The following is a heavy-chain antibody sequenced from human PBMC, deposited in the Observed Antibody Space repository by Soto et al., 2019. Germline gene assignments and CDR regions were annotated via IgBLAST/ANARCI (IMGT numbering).Heavy chain of an antibody. CDR3: LTIFGVVRRRDYGMDV. Sequence: QVQLVQSGAEVKKPGSSVKVSCKASGGTFSSYAISWVRQAPGQGLEWMGGIIPIFGTANYAQKFQGRVTITADESTSTASMELSSLRSEDTAVYYCLTIFGVVRRRDYGMDVWGQGTTVTVSS. CDR1: GGTFSSYA. V-gene: IGHV1-69*12. J-gene: IGHJ6*02. D-gene: IGHD3-3*01. CDR2: IIPIFGTA.